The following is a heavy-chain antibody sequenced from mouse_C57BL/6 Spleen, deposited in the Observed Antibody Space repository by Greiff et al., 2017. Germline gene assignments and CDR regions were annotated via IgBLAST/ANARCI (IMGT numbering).Heavy chain of an antibody. CDR2: INPNNGGT. J-gene: IGHJ2*01. Sequence: EVQLQQSGPELVKPGASVKISCKASGYTFTDYYMNWVKQSHGKSLEWIGDINPNNGGTSYNQKFKGKATLTVDKSSSTAYMELRSLPSEDSAVYYCARSGYYSDYWGQGTTLTVSS. CDR3: ARSGYYSDY. CDR1: GYTFTDYY. V-gene: IGHV1-26*01.